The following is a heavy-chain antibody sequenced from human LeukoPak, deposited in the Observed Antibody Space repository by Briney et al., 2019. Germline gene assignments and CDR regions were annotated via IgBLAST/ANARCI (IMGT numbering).Heavy chain of an antibody. D-gene: IGHD4-23*01. CDR2: IYYSGST. J-gene: IGHJ4*02. Sequence: SSETLSLTCTVSGGSISSSSYYWGWIRQPPGKGLEWIGSIYYSGSTYYDPSLKSRVTISVDTSKNQFSLKLSSVTAADTAVYYCARHKDSNLRYGGNPPDYWGQGTLVTVSS. CDR3: ARHKDSNLRYGGNPPDY. CDR1: GGSISSSSYY. V-gene: IGHV4-39*01.